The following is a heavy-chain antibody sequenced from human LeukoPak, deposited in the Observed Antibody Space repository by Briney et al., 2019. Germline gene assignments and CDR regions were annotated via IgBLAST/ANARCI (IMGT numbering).Heavy chain of an antibody. D-gene: IGHD5-24*01. CDR3: ARDYRRWLQPPTYYYYYYMDV. Sequence: ASVKVSCKASGGTFSSYAISWVRQAPGQGLEWMGGIIPIFGTANYAQKFQGRVTITTDESTSTAYMELSSLRSEDTAVYYCARDYRRWLQPPTYYYYYYMDVLGKGTTVTVSS. CDR1: GGTFSSYA. V-gene: IGHV1-69*05. J-gene: IGHJ6*03. CDR2: IIPIFGTA.